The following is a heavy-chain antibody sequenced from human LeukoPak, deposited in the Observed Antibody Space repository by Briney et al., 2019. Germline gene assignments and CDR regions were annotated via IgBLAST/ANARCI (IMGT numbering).Heavy chain of an antibody. CDR2: INHSGST. D-gene: IGHD3-10*01. CDR3: ARGLLDGFGELYNWFDP. CDR1: GDSISSTNS. Sequence: PSETLSLTCAVSGDSISSTNSWGWIRQPPGKGLEWIGEINHSGSTNYNPSLKSRVTISVDTSKNQFSLKLSSVTAADTAVYYCARGLLDGFGELYNWFDPWGQGTLVTVSS. V-gene: IGHV4-4*02. J-gene: IGHJ5*02.